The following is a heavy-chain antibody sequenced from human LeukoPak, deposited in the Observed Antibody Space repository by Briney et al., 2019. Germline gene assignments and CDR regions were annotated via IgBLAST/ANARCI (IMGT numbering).Heavy chain of an antibody. V-gene: IGHV1-69*06. CDR1: GGTFSSYA. Sequence: GSSVKVCCKASGGTFSSYAISWVRQAPGQGLEWMGGIIPIFGTANYAQKFQGRVTITADKSTSTAYMELSSLRSEDTAVYYCAREGYYDILTGYQYYFDYWGQGTLVTVSS. CDR2: IIPIFGTA. J-gene: IGHJ4*02. CDR3: AREGYYDILTGYQYYFDY. D-gene: IGHD3-9*01.